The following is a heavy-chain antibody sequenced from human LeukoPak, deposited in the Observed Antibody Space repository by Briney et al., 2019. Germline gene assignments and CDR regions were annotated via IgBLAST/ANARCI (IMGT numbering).Heavy chain of an antibody. Sequence: QAGGSLRLSCAASEFTFSSYWMSWVRQAPGKGLEWVANIKQDGSEKYYVDSVKGRFTISRDNAKNSLYLQMNNLRAEDTAVYYCARPRGGYNYAFDIWGQGTMVTVSS. D-gene: IGHD5-24*01. V-gene: IGHV3-7*03. CDR2: IKQDGSEK. CDR1: EFTFSSYW. CDR3: ARPRGGYNYAFDI. J-gene: IGHJ3*02.